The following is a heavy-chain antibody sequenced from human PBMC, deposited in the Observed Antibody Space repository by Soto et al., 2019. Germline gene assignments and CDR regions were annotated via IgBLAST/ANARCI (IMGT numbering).Heavy chain of an antibody. CDR2: ISAYNGNT. D-gene: IGHD3-10*01. Sequence: VSVKVSCKASGYTFTSYGISWVRQAPVQGLEWMGWISAYNGNTNYAQKLQGRVTMTTDTSTSTAYMELRSLRSDDTAVYYCARVRGSEYYYYGMDVWGQGTTVTVSS. CDR1: GYTFTSYG. CDR3: ARVRGSEYYYYGMDV. V-gene: IGHV1-18*01. J-gene: IGHJ6*02.